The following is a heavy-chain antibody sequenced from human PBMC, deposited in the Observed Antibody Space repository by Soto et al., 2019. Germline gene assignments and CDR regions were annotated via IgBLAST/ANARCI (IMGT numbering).Heavy chain of an antibody. CDR1: GYSFTSYW. CDR2: IYPGDSDT. D-gene: IGHD6-13*01. J-gene: IGHJ4*02. Sequence: PGESLKISCKGSGYSFTSYWIGWVRQMPGKGLEWMGIIYPGDSDTRYSPSFQGQVTISADKSISTAYLQWSSPKASDTAMYYCARSSSWYPSHFDYWGQGTLVTVSS. CDR3: ARSSSWYPSHFDY. V-gene: IGHV5-51*01.